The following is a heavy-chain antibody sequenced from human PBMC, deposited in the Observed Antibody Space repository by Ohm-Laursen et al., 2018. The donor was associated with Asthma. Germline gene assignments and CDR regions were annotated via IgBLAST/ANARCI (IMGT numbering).Heavy chain of an antibody. CDR3: ARGPMHDYYFEN. D-gene: IGHD1-1*01. CDR2: IYSTGST. Sequence: SETLSFTSTPPVPSFSTSYWGWTRRPPGKGLEWFGYIYSTGSTNYNPSLESRVTISIDTSTNQFSLKLASVTAADTAVYYCARGPMHDYYFENWGPGTLVTVSS. J-gene: IGHJ4*02. CDR1: VPSFSTSY. V-gene: IGHV4-4*08.